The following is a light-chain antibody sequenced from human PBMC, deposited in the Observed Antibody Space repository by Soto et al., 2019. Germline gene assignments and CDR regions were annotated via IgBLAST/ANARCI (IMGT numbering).Light chain of an antibody. J-gene: IGKJ1*01. CDR2: DAS. Sequence: PSSLSASTGDRVTITCRASQGISSYLAWYQQTPGKAPKFLIYDASTLESGVPSRFSGSGSGTDFTLTISSLQPGDFATYYCQQSYSTPWTFGQGTKVDIK. CDR3: QQSYSTPWT. V-gene: IGKV1-8*01. CDR1: QGISSY.